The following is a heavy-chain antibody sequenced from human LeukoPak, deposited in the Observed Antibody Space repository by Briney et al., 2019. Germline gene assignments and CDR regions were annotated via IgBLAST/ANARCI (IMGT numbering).Heavy chain of an antibody. Sequence: GGSLRLSCAASGFTFSSYAMSWVRQAPGKGLEWVSAISGSGGSTYYADSVKGRVTIPRDNSKNTLYLQMNSLRAEDTAVYYCAKQLYSSSWYYFDYWGQGTLVTVSS. CDR1: GFTFSSYA. CDR2: ISGSGGST. V-gene: IGHV3-23*01. CDR3: AKQLYSSSWYYFDY. J-gene: IGHJ4*02. D-gene: IGHD6-13*01.